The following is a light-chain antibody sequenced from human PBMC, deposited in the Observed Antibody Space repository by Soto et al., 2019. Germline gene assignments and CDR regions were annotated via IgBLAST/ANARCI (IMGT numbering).Light chain of an antibody. CDR2: EVS. Sequence: QSALTQPPSASGSPGQSVTISCAGTSSDVGGYNYVSWFQQHPGKAPILLIYEVSRRPSGVPDRFSGSKSGNTASLTVSGPQPEDEADYYCSSYAGSNNFVFGTGTKLTVL. V-gene: IGLV2-8*01. CDR3: SSYAGSNNFV. J-gene: IGLJ1*01. CDR1: SSDVGGYNY.